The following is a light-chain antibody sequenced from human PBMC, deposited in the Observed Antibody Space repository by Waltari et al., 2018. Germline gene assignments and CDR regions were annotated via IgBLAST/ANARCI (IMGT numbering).Light chain of an antibody. V-gene: IGKV1-5*03. CDR1: QSVSSW. CDR2: KAS. Sequence: DIQMTQSPSTLSASVGDRVTITCRSSQSVSSWLAWFQQKPGKAPKLLIYKASSLESGVPSRFSGSGSGTDFTLTISSLQAEDVAVYYCQQYLSAPRTFGQGTVLE. CDR3: QQYLSAPRT. J-gene: IGKJ2*02.